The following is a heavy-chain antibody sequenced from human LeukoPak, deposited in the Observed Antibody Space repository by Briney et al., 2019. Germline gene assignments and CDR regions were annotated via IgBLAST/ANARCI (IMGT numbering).Heavy chain of an antibody. CDR3: AKDEAGGYFDY. CDR1: GFTFSSFA. Sequence: GGSLRLSCAASGFTFSSFAMSWVRQAPGKGLEWVSAISGSGGSTYYADSVKGRFTISRDNSKNTLYLQMNSLRAEETAVYYCAKDEAGGYFDYWGQGTLVTVSS. CDR2: ISGSGGST. D-gene: IGHD3-10*01. V-gene: IGHV3-23*01. J-gene: IGHJ4*02.